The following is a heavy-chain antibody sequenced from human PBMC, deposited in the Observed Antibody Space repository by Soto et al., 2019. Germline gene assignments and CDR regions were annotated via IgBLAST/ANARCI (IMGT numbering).Heavy chain of an antibody. CDR3: AKHRADGSSWSGLDY. D-gene: IGHD6-13*01. CDR1: GFAFSSYA. Sequence: GGSLRLSCAASGFAFSSYAMSWVRQAPGKGLEWVSAISGSGGSTYYADSVKGRFTISRDNSKNTLYLQMNSLRAEDTAVYYCAKHRADGSSWSGLDYWGQGTLVTVSS. J-gene: IGHJ4*02. V-gene: IGHV3-23*01. CDR2: ISGSGGST.